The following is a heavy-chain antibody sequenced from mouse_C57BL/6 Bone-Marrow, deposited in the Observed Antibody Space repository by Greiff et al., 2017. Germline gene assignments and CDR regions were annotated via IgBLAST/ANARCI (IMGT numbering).Heavy chain of an antibody. Sequence: EVHLVESGGGLVKPGGSLKLSCAASGFTFSSYAMSWVRQTPEKRLEWVATISDGGSYTYYPDNVKGRFTISRDNAKNNLYLQMSHLKSEDTAMYYCARGPYYYGSTPFAYWGQGTLVTVSA. CDR2: ISDGGSYT. J-gene: IGHJ3*01. CDR3: ARGPYYYGSTPFAY. D-gene: IGHD1-1*01. CDR1: GFTFSSYA. V-gene: IGHV5-4*01.